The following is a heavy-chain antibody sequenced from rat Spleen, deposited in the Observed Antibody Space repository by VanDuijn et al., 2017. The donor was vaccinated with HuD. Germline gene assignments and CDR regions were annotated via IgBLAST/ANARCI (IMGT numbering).Heavy chain of an antibody. V-gene: IGHV5-46*01. CDR1: GFTFSTFP. CDR3: ARQRWDVMDA. Sequence: EVQLVESGGGLVQPGRSMKLSCAASGFTFSTFPMAWVRQAPTKGLEWVATISTSGGSTYYRDSVKGRFTISRDNAKTTLYLQVDSLKSEDTATYYCARQRWDVMDAWGQGVSVTVSS. CDR2: ISTSGGST. J-gene: IGHJ4*01.